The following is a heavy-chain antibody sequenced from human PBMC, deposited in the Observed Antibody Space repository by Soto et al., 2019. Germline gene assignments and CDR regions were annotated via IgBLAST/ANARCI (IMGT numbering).Heavy chain of an antibody. D-gene: IGHD3-10*01. CDR2: IIPIFGTA. CDR1: GGTFSSYA. V-gene: IGHV1-69*01. Sequence: QVQLVQSGAEVKKPGSSVKVSCKASGGTFSSYAISWVRQAPGQGLEWMGGIIPIFGTANYAQKFQGRVTITADESTSTAYKELSSLRYEDTAVYYCARGVTMVRGPYYYYGMDVWGKGTTVTVSS. CDR3: ARGVTMVRGPYYYYGMDV. J-gene: IGHJ6*04.